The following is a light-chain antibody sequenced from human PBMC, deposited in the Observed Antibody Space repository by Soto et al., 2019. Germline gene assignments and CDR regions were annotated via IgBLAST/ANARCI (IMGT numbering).Light chain of an antibody. V-gene: IGLV1-44*01. J-gene: IGLJ1*01. CDR3: AAWDDSLNGYV. CDR2: SNN. CDR1: SSNIGSNT. Sequence: QSVLTQPPSASGTPGQRVTISCSGSSSNIGSNTVSWYQQLPGTAPKLLIYSNNQRPSGVPDRFSDSKSGTSASLAISGLQSEDEADYSCAAWDDSLNGYVFGTGTKVT.